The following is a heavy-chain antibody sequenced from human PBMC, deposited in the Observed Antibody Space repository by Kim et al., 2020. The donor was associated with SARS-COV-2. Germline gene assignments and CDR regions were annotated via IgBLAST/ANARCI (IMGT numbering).Heavy chain of an antibody. CDR1: GFTFSSYS. CDR3: ARDGVRYSSRRRHPFDY. V-gene: IGHV3-21*01. J-gene: IGHJ4*02. CDR2: ISSSSSYI. D-gene: IGHD6-13*01. Sequence: GGSLRLSCAASGFTFSSYSMNWVRQAPGKWLEWVSSISSSSSYIYYADSVKGRFTISRDNAKNSLYLQMNSLRAEDTAVYYCARDGVRYSSRRRHPFDYWGQGTLVTVSS.